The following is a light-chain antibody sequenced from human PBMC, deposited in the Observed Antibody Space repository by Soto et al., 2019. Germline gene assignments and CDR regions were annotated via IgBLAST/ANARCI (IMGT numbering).Light chain of an antibody. V-gene: IGKV3-20*01. Sequence: EIVLTQSPGTLSLSPGERATLSCRASQSVSSSYLAWYQQKPGQAPRILIYAASNRATGVPDRFSASGSGTDFTLTILRLEPEDFAVYFCHQSGSSPPVTFGGGTKVDI. CDR1: QSVSSSY. J-gene: IGKJ4*01. CDR3: HQSGSSPPVT. CDR2: AAS.